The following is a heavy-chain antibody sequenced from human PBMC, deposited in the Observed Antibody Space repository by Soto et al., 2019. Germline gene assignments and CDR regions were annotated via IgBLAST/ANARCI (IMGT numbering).Heavy chain of an antibody. D-gene: IGHD3-3*01. V-gene: IGHV4-4*07. CDR3: ARDRVVDDFWSGYFTRHDAFDI. CDR2: IYTSGST. CDR1: GGSISSYY. J-gene: IGHJ3*02. Sequence: SETLSLTCTVSGGSISSYYWSWIRQPAGKGLEWIGRIYTSGSTNYNPSLKSRVTMSVDTSKNQFSLKLSSVTAADTAVYYCARDRVVDDFWSGYFTRHDAFDIWGQGTMVTVSS.